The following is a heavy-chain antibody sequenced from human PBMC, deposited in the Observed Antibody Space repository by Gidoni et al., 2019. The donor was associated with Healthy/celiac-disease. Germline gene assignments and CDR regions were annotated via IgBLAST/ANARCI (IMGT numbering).Heavy chain of an antibody. D-gene: IGHD3-22*01. J-gene: IGHJ3*02. V-gene: IGHV3-23*01. CDR2: ISGSGGST. CDR3: AKAQESYYYDSSGYLGDAFDI. Sequence: EVQLLASGGGLVQPGGSLRLSCAASGFTFSSHAMSWVRQAPGKGLEWVSAISGSGGSTYYADSVKGRFTISRDNSKNTLYLQMNSLRAEDTAVYYCAKAQESYYYDSSGYLGDAFDIWGQGTMVTVSS. CDR1: GFTFSSHA.